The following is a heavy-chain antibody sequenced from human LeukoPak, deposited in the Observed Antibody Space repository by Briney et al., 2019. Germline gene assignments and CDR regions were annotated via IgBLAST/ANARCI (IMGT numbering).Heavy chain of an antibody. Sequence: SETLSLTCTVSGGSISSSFYYWAWIRQPPGKGLDWIGYIYDSGSTNYNPSLKSRVTISVDTSNNQFSLKLSSVTAADTAVYYCARGPWSGYYFDYWGQGTLVTVSS. J-gene: IGHJ4*02. D-gene: IGHD3-3*01. V-gene: IGHV4-61*05. CDR3: ARGPWSGYYFDY. CDR2: IYDSGST. CDR1: GGSISSSFYY.